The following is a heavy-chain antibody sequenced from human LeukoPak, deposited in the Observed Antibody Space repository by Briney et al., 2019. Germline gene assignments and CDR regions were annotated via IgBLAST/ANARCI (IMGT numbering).Heavy chain of an antibody. CDR2: IWYDGSNK. J-gene: IGHJ6*02. CDR3: AREGEMLYYYYYGMDV. D-gene: IGHD3-10*01. Sequence: PGRSLRLSCAASGFTFSSYGMHWVRQAPGKGLEWVAVIWYDGSNKYYADSVKGRFTISRDNSKNTLYLQMNSLRAEDTAVYYRAREGEMLYYYYYGMDVWGQGTTVTVSS. V-gene: IGHV3-33*01. CDR1: GFTFSSYG.